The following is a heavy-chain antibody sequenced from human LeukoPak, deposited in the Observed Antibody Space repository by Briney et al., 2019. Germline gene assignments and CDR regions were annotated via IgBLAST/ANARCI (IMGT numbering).Heavy chain of an antibody. V-gene: IGHV4-4*07. CDR3: ARGSGAATNEALDY. CDR2: IYSNEIT. J-gene: IGHJ4*02. D-gene: IGHD3-10*01. CDR1: GGSISGSY. Sequence: SETLSLTCTVSGGSISGSYWTWVRQLAGKGLEWIGRIYSNEITNYNPSLKSRVTMSVDTSKNQFSLKLTSVTAADTAVYYCARGSGAATNEALDYWGQGTLVTVSS.